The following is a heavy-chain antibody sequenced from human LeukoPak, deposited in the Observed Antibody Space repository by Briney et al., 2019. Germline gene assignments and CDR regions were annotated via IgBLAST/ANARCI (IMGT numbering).Heavy chain of an antibody. Sequence: ASVKVSCKASGYTFTGYCMHWVRQAPGQGLEWMGWMNPNSGNTGYAQKFQGRVTITRNTSISTAYMELSSLRSEDTAVYYCATSLKSSGWRYYFDYWGQGTLVTVSS. V-gene: IGHV1-8*03. CDR2: MNPNSGNT. CDR1: GYTFTGYC. J-gene: IGHJ4*02. D-gene: IGHD6-19*01. CDR3: ATSLKSSGWRYYFDY.